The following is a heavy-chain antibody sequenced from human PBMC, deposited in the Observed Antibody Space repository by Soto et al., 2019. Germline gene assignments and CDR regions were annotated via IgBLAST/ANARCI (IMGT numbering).Heavy chain of an antibody. V-gene: IGHV3-23*01. D-gene: IGHD5-18*01. Sequence: HPGGSLRLSCAASGFTFSSYAMSWVRQAPGKGLEWVSAISGSGGSTYYADSVKGRFTISRDNSKNTLYLQMNSLRAEDTAVYYCAKARYSYGSLPVSYWGQGTLVTVSS. CDR2: ISGSGGST. CDR1: GFTFSSYA. CDR3: AKARYSYGSLPVSY. J-gene: IGHJ4*02.